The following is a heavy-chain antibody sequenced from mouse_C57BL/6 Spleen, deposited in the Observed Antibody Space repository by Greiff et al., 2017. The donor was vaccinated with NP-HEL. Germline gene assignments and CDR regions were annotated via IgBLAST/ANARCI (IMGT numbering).Heavy chain of an antibody. CDR2: ISYDGSN. J-gene: IGHJ4*01. CDR1: GYSITSGYY. D-gene: IGHD2-5*01. Sequence: EVHLVESGPGLVKPSQSLSLTCSVTGYSITSGYYWNWIRQFPGNKLEWMGYISYDGSNNYNPSLKNRISITRDTSKNQFFLKLNSVTTEDTATYYCARDSNYYAMDYWGQGTSVTVSS. V-gene: IGHV3-6*01. CDR3: ARDSNYYAMDY.